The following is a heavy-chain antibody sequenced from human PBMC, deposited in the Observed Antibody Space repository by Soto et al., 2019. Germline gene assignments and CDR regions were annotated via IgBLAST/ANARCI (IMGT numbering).Heavy chain of an antibody. CDR1: GFTFSSYA. D-gene: IGHD3-9*01. V-gene: IGHV3-23*01. CDR3: AKEGPLVINNKNYYYYGMDV. CDR2: ISGSGGST. J-gene: IGHJ6*02. Sequence: AGGSLRLSCAASGFTFSSYAMSWVRQAPGKGLEWVSAISGSGGSTYYADSVKGRFTISRDNSKNTLYLQMNSLRAEDTAVYYCAKEGPLVINNKNYYYYGMDVWGQGTTVTVSS.